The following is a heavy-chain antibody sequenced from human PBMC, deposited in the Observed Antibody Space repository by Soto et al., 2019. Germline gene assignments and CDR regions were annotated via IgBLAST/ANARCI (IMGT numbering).Heavy chain of an antibody. Sequence: QVQLVQSGAEVKKPGASVKVSCKASGYTFINYGISWVRQAPGQGLEWKGWINTYKGNTNYAKKFQGSVTMTTHTCTSTAYMDLASLRSVDTAVYHGARYPVASAWFDPWGQGTLVTVSS. CDR2: INTYKGNT. D-gene: IGHD5-12*01. CDR3: ARYPVASAWFDP. J-gene: IGHJ5*02. V-gene: IGHV1-18*01. CDR1: GYTFINYG.